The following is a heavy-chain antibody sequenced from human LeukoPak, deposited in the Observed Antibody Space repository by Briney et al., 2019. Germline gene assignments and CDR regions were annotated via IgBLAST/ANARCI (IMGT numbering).Heavy chain of an antibody. CDR2: ISGSGGST. Sequence: PGGSLRLSCAASGFTFSSYAMSWVRQAPGKGLEWVSAISGSGGSTYYADSVKGRFTISRDNSKNTLYLQMNSLGAEDTAVYYCAKDPGSVLSVAPAAMRFDYWGQGTLVTVSS. D-gene: IGHD2-2*01. J-gene: IGHJ4*02. CDR3: AKDPGSVLSVAPAAMRFDY. V-gene: IGHV3-23*01. CDR1: GFTFSSYA.